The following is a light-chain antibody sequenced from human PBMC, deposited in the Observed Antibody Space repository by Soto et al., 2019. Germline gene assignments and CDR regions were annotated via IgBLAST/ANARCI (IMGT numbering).Light chain of an antibody. Sequence: EIVLTQSPGTLSLSPGERATLSCRASQSVSSSYLAWYQQKPGQAPRLLIYGASSRATGIPDRFSGSVSGTDFTLTISRLEPEDFAVYYCPQYGSSPLYTFGQGTKLEIK. CDR1: QSVSSSY. CDR3: PQYGSSPLYT. V-gene: IGKV3-20*01. J-gene: IGKJ2*01. CDR2: GAS.